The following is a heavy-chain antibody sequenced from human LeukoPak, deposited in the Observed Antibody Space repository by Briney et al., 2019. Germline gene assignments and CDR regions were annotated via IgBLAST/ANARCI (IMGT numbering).Heavy chain of an antibody. CDR3: GRGLRIPPYFDY. Sequence: PSQTLSLTCTVSGGSISSGSYYWSWIRQPAGKGLEWIGRVYTSGSTNYNPSLKSRVTISVDTSKNQFSLKLSSVTAADTAVYYCGRGLRIPPYFDYWGQGTLVTVSS. D-gene: IGHD5-12*01. V-gene: IGHV4-61*02. CDR2: VYTSGST. J-gene: IGHJ4*02. CDR1: GGSISSGSYY.